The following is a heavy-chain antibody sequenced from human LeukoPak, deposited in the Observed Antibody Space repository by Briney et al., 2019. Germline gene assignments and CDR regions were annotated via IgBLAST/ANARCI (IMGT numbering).Heavy chain of an antibody. Sequence: SETLSLTCAVYGGSFSGYYWSWIRQPPGKGLEWIGEINHSGSTNYNPSLKSRVTISVDTSKNQFSLKLSSVTAAATAVYYCARALVVPAAIMRGRWFDPWGQGTLVTVSS. CDR3: ARALVVPAAIMRGRWFDP. D-gene: IGHD2-2*02. CDR2: INHSGST. J-gene: IGHJ5*02. V-gene: IGHV4-34*01. CDR1: GGSFSGYY.